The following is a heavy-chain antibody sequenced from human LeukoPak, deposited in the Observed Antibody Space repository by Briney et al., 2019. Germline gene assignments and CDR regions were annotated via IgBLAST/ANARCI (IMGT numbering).Heavy chain of an antibody. Sequence: PGGSLRLSCAASGFTFIDYYMNWIRQAPGKGLEWVSYTSSSGSSIYYADSVKGRFTISRDNAKNSLYLQMNSLRAEDTAVYYCAISSVVTEGTFDYWGQGTLVTVSS. V-gene: IGHV3-11*01. CDR3: AISSVVTEGTFDY. J-gene: IGHJ4*02. CDR2: TSSSGSSI. D-gene: IGHD4-23*01. CDR1: GFTFIDYY.